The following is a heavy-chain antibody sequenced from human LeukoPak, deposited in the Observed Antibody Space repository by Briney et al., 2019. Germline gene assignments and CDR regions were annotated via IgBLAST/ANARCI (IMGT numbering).Heavy chain of an antibody. CDR2: IRYDGSNE. Sequence: GGSLRLSCAASGFTFSSYGMHWVRQAPGKGLEWVSFIRYDGSNEYYADSVRGRFTISRDNSKNTLYLQMNSLRAEDTAVYYCARGRKYTSGYRVTELGSGYSDYWGQGTLVTVSS. J-gene: IGHJ4*02. CDR1: GFTFSSYG. D-gene: IGHD5-18*01. CDR3: ARGRKYTSGYRVTELGSGYSDY. V-gene: IGHV3-30*02.